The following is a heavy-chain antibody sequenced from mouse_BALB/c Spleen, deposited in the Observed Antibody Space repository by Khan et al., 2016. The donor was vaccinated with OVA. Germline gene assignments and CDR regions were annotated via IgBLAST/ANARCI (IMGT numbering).Heavy chain of an antibody. Sequence: MQLVESGPGLVAPSQSLSITCTVSGFSLSRYNIHWVRQPPGKGLEWLGMIWGGGGTDYNSTLKSRLSISKDNSKSQVLLKMNSLQTDDTAMYYCARAYYRYDGYYAMDYWGQGTSVTVSS. J-gene: IGHJ4*01. CDR1: GFSLSRYN. D-gene: IGHD2-14*01. CDR3: ARAYYRYDGYYAMDY. V-gene: IGHV2-6-4*01. CDR2: IWGGGGT.